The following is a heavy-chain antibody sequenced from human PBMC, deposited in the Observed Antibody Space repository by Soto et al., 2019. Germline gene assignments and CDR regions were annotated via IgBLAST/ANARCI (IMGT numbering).Heavy chain of an antibody. CDR3: ARLVVVVATLES. J-gene: IGHJ4*02. CDR1: GGSISSSRHY. CDR2: IYYSGST. Sequence: QLQLQESGPGLVKPSETLSLTCTVSGGSISSSRHYWGWIRQPPGKGLEWIGSIYYSGSTYYNPSLKSRVPISVDTSKNHFFLTLSSVTAADTAVYYCARLVVVVATLESWGQGTLVTVSS. V-gene: IGHV4-39*01. D-gene: IGHD2-15*01.